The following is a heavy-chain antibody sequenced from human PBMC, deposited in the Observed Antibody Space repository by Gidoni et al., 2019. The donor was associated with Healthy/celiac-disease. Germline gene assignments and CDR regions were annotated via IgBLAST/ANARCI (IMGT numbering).Heavy chain of an antibody. CDR2: IRSKANSYAT. V-gene: IGHV3-73*01. CDR1: GFTFSGSA. CDR3: TRFHYSSQSGGDAFDI. J-gene: IGHJ3*02. Sequence: EVQLVESGGGLVQPGGSLKLSCAASGFTFSGSAMHWVRQASGKGLEWVGRIRSKANSYATAYAASVKGRFTISRDDSKNTAYLQMNSLKTEDTAVYYCTRFHYSSQSGGDAFDIWGQGTMVTVSS. D-gene: IGHD6-13*01.